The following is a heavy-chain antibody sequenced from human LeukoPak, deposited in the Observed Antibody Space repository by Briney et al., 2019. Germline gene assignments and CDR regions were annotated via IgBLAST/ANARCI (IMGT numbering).Heavy chain of an antibody. J-gene: IGHJ4*02. V-gene: IGHV3-48*02. Sequence: GGSLRLSCAASGFTFSNYNMNWVRQAPGKGLEWVSKISRGSSSIYYADSVKGRFTISRDNARNSVFLQMNSLRDEDTAVYYCARGATVTSPFDYWGQGTLVTVSS. CDR2: ISRGSSSI. CDR3: ARGATVTSPFDY. CDR1: GFTFSNYN. D-gene: IGHD4-17*01.